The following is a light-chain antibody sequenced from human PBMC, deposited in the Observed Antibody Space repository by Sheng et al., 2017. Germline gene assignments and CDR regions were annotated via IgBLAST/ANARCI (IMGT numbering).Light chain of an antibody. Sequence: DIQMTQSPSTLSASVGDRVTITCRASQSISSWLAWYQQKPGKAPKILIYKASSLEGGVPSRFSGSGSGTEFTLTISSLQPDDFATYYCQQYNNYSLTFGRRDRRWRIK. J-gene: IGKJ4*01. CDR2: KAS. CDR3: QQYNNYSLT. CDR1: QSISSW. V-gene: IGKV1-5*03.